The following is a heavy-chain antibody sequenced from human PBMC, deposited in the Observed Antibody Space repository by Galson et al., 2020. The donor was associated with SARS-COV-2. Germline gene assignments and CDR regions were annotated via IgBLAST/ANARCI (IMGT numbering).Heavy chain of an antibody. V-gene: IGHV3-66*01. Sequence: TGGSLRLSCAASGFTVSSNYMSWVRQAPGKGLEWVSVIYSGGSTYYADSVKGRFTISRDNSKNTLYLQMNSLRAEDTAVYYCARDLDVRGGMDVWGQGITVTVSS. CDR2: IYSGGST. J-gene: IGHJ6*02. CDR1: GFTVSSNY. CDR3: ARDLDVRGGMDV. D-gene: IGHD3-10*01.